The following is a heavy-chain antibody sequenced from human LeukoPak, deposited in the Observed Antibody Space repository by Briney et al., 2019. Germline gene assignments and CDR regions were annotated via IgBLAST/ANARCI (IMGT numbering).Heavy chain of an antibody. CDR2: TYYRSKWYN. Sequence: SQTLSLTCAISGDSVSSNSAAWNWIRQSPSRGLEWLGRTYYRSKWYNDYAVSVKSRITINPDTSKNQFSLKLSSVTAADTAVYYCARHSPASMWRGDAFDIWGRGTMVTVSS. D-gene: IGHD6-13*01. CDR1: GDSVSSNSAA. V-gene: IGHV6-1*01. J-gene: IGHJ3*02. CDR3: ARHSPASMWRGDAFDI.